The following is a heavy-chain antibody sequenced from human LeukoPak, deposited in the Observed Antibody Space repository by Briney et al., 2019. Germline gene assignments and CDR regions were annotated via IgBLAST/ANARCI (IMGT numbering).Heavy chain of an antibody. CDR1: GGSISSYY. V-gene: IGHV4-59*01. J-gene: IGHJ6*03. D-gene: IGHD1-26*01. Sequence: PSETLSLTCTVSGGSISSYYWSWIRQPPGKGLEWIGYIYYSGSTNYNPSLKSRVTISVDTSKNQFSLKLSSVTAADTAVYYCARSDSGSYYHYYYYMDVWGKGTTVTVSS. CDR2: IYYSGST. CDR3: ARSDSGSYYHYYYYMDV.